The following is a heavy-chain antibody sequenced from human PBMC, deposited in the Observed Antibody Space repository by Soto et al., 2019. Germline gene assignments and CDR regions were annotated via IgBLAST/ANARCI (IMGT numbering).Heavy chain of an antibody. Sequence: EVQLLESGGGLVQPGGSLRLSCAASGFTFGTYAMKWLRQAPRRGLECVSFISGSGRTTYYADSVKGRFTVSRDNSKNTMYLQMNSLRAEDTALYYCAKFRGPSYSYYYMDVWGKGPRSPSP. D-gene: IGHD3-16*01. J-gene: IGHJ6*03. CDR1: GFTFGTYA. CDR3: AKFRGPSYSYYYMDV. CDR2: ISGSGRTT. V-gene: IGHV3-23*01.